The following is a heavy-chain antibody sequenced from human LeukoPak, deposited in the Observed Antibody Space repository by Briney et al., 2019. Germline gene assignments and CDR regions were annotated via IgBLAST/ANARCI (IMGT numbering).Heavy chain of an antibody. Sequence: GGSLRLSCAASGFTFSSYEMNWVRQAPGKGLEWVSCISSSGSTIYYADSVKGRFTISRDNAKNSLYLQMNSLRAEDTAVYYCARSPQDYYDSSGYGYWGQGTLVTVSS. CDR1: GFTFSSYE. V-gene: IGHV3-48*03. CDR2: ISSSGSTI. CDR3: ARSPQDYYDSSGYGY. D-gene: IGHD3-22*01. J-gene: IGHJ4*02.